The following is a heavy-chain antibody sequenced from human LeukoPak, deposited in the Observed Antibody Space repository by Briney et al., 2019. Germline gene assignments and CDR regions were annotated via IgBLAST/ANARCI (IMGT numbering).Heavy chain of an antibody. CDR1: GGSISSYY. Sequence: SVTLSLTCTVSGGSISSYYWSWIRQPPGKGLEWIGYIYYSGSTNYNPSLKSRVTISVDTSKNQFSLKLSSVTAADTAVYYCARSTVTTHGMDVWGQGTTVTVSS. CDR2: IYYSGST. V-gene: IGHV4-59*01. J-gene: IGHJ6*02. D-gene: IGHD4-17*01. CDR3: ARSTVTTHGMDV.